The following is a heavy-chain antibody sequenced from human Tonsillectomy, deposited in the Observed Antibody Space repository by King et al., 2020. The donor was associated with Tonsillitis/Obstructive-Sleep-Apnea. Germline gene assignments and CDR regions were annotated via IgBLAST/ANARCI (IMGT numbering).Heavy chain of an antibody. CDR3: ARREPHAYGDYDWYFDL. Sequence: QLQESGPGLVKPSETLSLTCTVSGGSISSSSYYWGWIRQPPGKGLEWIGSIYYSGSTYYNPSLKSRVTISVDTSKNQFSLKLSSVTAADTAVYYCARREPHAYGDYDWYFDLWGRGTLVTVSS. V-gene: IGHV4-39*01. J-gene: IGHJ2*01. CDR2: IYYSGST. CDR1: GGSISSSSYY. D-gene: IGHD4-17*01.